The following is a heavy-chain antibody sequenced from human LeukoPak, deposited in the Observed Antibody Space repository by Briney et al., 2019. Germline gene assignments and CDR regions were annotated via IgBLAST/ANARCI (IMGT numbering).Heavy chain of an antibody. J-gene: IGHJ5*02. CDR3: ARVVGVVAATSYYWFDP. CDR1: RFTFSNYG. V-gene: IGHV3-53*01. CDR2: IYSGGRT. Sequence: GGSLRLSCAASRFTFSNYGMHWVRQAPGKGLEWVSVIYSGGRTYYADSVKGRLTISSDNSKNTLYLQMNSQKAEDTAVYYCARVVGVVAATSYYWFDPWGQGTLVTVSS. D-gene: IGHD2-15*01.